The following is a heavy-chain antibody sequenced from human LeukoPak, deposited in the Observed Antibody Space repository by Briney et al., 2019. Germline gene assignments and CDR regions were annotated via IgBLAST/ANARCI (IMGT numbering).Heavy chain of an antibody. D-gene: IGHD3-16*01. Sequence: GGSLRLSCSASGFTFSRYAMHWVRQAPGKGLEYVSGISNNGGSTYYPDSVKARLTISRDNSKTTLFLQMASLRAEDTAAYYCVNTMMTFGGVIRTDAFDIWGQGTMVTVSS. J-gene: IGHJ3*02. CDR3: VNTMMTFGGVIRTDAFDI. V-gene: IGHV3-64D*06. CDR1: GFTFSRYA. CDR2: ISNNGGST.